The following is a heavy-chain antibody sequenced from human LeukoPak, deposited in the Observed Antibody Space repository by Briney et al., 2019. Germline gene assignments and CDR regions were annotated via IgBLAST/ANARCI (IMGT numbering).Heavy chain of an antibody. D-gene: IGHD6-13*01. V-gene: IGHV3-21*01. J-gene: IGHJ4*02. CDR3: ASVRIAAADSY. Sequence: GGSLRLFCAASGFTFSSYSMNWVRQAPGKGLEWVSSISSSSSYIYYADSVKGRFTISRDNAKNSLYLQMNSLRAEDTAVYYCASVRIAAADSYWGQGTLVTVSS. CDR2: ISSSSSYI. CDR1: GFTFSSYS.